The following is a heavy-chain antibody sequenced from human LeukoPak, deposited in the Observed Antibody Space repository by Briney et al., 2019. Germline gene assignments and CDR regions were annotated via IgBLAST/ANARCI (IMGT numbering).Heavy chain of an antibody. CDR3: ARAISMVRGVNYFDY. CDR2: IGTTSDT. CDR1: GFTFSSYD. Sequence: GGSLRLSCAASGFTFSSYDMHWVRPATGKGLEWVSAIGTTSDTYYPDSVRGRFTISRENAKNSLYLQMNSLRAGDTAVYYCARAISMVRGVNYFDYWGQGTLVTVSS. J-gene: IGHJ4*02. D-gene: IGHD3-10*01. V-gene: IGHV3-13*01.